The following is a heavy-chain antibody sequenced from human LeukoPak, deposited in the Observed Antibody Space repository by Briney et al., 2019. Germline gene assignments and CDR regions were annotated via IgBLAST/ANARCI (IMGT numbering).Heavy chain of an antibody. CDR3: ARDGSLPDY. CDR2: IISDGSST. V-gene: IGHV3-74*01. Sequence: GGSLRLSCAASGFTFSNYWMHWVRQTPGKGLMWVSRIISDGSSTSYADSVKGRFTISRDNAKNTLYLQMNSLRAEDTAVYYCARDGSLPDYWGQGTLVTVSS. J-gene: IGHJ4*02. CDR1: GFTFSNYW.